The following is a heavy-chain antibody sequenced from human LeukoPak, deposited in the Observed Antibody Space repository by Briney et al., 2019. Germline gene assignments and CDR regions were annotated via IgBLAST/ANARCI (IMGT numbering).Heavy chain of an antibody. CDR2: IYHSGST. V-gene: IGHV4-59*01. J-gene: IGHJ5*02. D-gene: IGHD6-19*01. Sequence: SETLSLTCTVSGGSISTYYWNWIRQPPGKGLEWIGYIYHSGSTNYNPSLQSRVTISVDTSKNQFSLNLNSVTAADTAVYYCARVNRYLGWLVRSVPWFDPWGQGTLVTVSS. CDR3: ARVNRYLGWLVRSVPWFDP. CDR1: GGSISTYY.